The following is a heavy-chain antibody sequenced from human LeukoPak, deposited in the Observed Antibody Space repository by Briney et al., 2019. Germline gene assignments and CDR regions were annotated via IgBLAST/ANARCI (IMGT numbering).Heavy chain of an antibody. CDR1: GYTFSSYG. J-gene: IGHJ4*02. CDR3: ARDGLDCTGRACYWVH. V-gene: IGHV1-18*01. Sequence: ASVKVSCKASGYTFSSYGISWVRQAPGQGLEWMGWISTYNGNTNYTQKLQGRVTMTTDTSTSTAYMELRSLRSDDTAVYYCARDGLDCTGRACYWVHWGQGALVTVSS. D-gene: IGHD2-8*02. CDR2: ISTYNGNT.